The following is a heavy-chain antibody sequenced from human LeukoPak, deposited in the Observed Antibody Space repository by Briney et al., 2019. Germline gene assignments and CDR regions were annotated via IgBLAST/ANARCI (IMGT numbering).Heavy chain of an antibody. D-gene: IGHD3-10*01. V-gene: IGHV3-23*01. CDR3: ARDTNFSGSGSYYNNYFDY. Sequence: PGGSPRLPCSASGFPFRCYNMNWVRQAPGKGVEGVLRIICWGGSTYYVDSVKGRFTISRDNSKNTLYLQMNSLRGEDTAVYYCARDTNFSGSGSYYNNYFDYWGQGTLVTVSS. CDR2: IICWGGST. J-gene: IGHJ4*02. CDR1: GFPFRCYN.